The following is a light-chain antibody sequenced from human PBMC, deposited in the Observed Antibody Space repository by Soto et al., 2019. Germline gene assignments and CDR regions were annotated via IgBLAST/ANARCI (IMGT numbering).Light chain of an antibody. Sequence: EIVLTQSPATLSLSPGERATLSCRASQSVSSSYLAWYQQKPGQAPRLLIYGASSRATGIPDRFGGSGSGTDFTLTISRLEPEDFAVYHCQQYGGSPRTFGQGTKV. J-gene: IGKJ1*01. CDR2: GAS. CDR1: QSVSSSY. CDR3: QQYGGSPRT. V-gene: IGKV3-20*01.